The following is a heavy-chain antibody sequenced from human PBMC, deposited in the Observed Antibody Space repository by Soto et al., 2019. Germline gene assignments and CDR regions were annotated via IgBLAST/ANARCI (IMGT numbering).Heavy chain of an antibody. V-gene: IGHV4-30-4*01. CDR2: IYYSEST. J-gene: IGHJ4*02. D-gene: IGHD2-2*01. CDR3: ARERESASYGGTSHFDF. CDR1: GGSISSGDYY. Sequence: SETLSLTCTFSGGSISSGDYYWSWIRQTPGKGLEWIGYIYYSESTYYNPSLKSRLNISSDTSKNQFSLTLTSVTAADTAVYYCARERESASYGGTSHFDFWGQGTLVTDSS.